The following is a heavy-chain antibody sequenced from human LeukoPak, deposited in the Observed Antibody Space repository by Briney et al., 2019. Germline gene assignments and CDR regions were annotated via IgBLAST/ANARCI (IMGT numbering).Heavy chain of an antibody. CDR1: GYTFTSYY. CDR3: ARDEGWWELPHNNFAFDI. CDR2: INPSGGST. D-gene: IGHD1-26*01. V-gene: IGHV1-46*01. J-gene: IGHJ3*02. Sequence: ASVKVSCKASGYTFTSYYMHWVRQAPGQGLEWMGIINPSGGSTSYAQKFQGRVTMTRDTSISTAYMELSRVRSDDTAVYYCARDEGWWELPHNNFAFDIWGQGTMVTVSS.